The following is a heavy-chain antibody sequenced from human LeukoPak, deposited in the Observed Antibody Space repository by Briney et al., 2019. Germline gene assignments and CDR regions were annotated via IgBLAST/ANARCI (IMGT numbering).Heavy chain of an antibody. J-gene: IGHJ4*02. Sequence: GASVKVSCKASGGTFSSYAISWVRQAPGQGLEWMGRIIPILGIANYAQKFQGRVTMTRDTSTSTVYMELSSLRSEDTAVYYCARWFCSGGSCYSGFDYWGQGTLVTVSS. CDR1: GGTFSSYA. CDR2: IIPILGIA. D-gene: IGHD2-15*01. CDR3: ARWFCSGGSCYSGFDY. V-gene: IGHV1-69*04.